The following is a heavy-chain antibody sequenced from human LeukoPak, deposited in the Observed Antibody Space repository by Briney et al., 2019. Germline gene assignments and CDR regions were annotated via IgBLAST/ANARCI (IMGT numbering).Heavy chain of an antibody. CDR1: GYTFTSYD. CDR2: ISVYNGDT. D-gene: IGHD2-15*01. V-gene: IGHV1-18*01. J-gene: IGHJ4*02. Sequence: ASVKVSCKASGYTFTSYDINWVRQAPGQGLEWMGWISVYNGDTNYAQKVQGRVTMTTDTSTSTAYMDLRSLGSDDTAVYYCARVGGYYFAPDYWGQGTLVTVSS. CDR3: ARVGGYYFAPDY.